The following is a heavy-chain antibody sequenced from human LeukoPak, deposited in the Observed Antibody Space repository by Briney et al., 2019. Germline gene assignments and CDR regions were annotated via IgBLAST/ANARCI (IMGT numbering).Heavy chain of an antibody. CDR3: ARNSPPYFFGSGSL. D-gene: IGHD3-10*01. V-gene: IGHV3-33*01. CDR2: IWFDGSNK. J-gene: IGHJ4*02. CDR1: GFTFSTYG. Sequence: GGTLRLSCAALGFTFSTYGMHWVRQAPGKGLERVAVIWFDGSNKYYADSVKGRFTISRDNSKNTLYLQMNSLRAEDTALYYCARNSPPYFFGSGSLWGQGTLVTVSS.